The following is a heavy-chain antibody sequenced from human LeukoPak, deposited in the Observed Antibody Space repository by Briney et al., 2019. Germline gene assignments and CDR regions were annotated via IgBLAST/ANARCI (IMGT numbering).Heavy chain of an antibody. CDR2: IKQDGSEK. CDR1: GFTFSSYA. CDR3: ARAHVVATSFDY. V-gene: IGHV3-7*01. D-gene: IGHD5-12*01. Sequence: GGSLRLSCAASGFTFSSYAMSWVRQAPGKGLEWVANIKQDGSEKYYVDSVKGRFTISRDNAKDSLYLQMNSLRAEDTAVYYCARAHVVATSFDYWGQGTLVTVSS. J-gene: IGHJ4*02.